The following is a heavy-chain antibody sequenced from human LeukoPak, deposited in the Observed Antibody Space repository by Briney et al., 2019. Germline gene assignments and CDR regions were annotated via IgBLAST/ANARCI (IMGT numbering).Heavy chain of an antibody. V-gene: IGHV4-30-4*08. CDR2: IYYSGST. D-gene: IGHD1-26*01. CDR1: GGSISSGDYY. CDR3: ARIELVGATTIDY. Sequence: SQTLSLTCTVSGGSISSGDYYWSWIRQPPGKGLEWIGYIYYSGSTYYNPSLKSRVTISVDTSKNQFSLKLSSVTAADTAVYYCARIELVGATTIDYWGQGTLVTVSS. J-gene: IGHJ4*02.